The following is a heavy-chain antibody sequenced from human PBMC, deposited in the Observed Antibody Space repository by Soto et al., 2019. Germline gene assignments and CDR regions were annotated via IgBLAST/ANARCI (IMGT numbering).Heavy chain of an antibody. V-gene: IGHV5-51*01. CDR2: IYPGDSDT. J-gene: IGHJ5*02. CDR3: VKHRDCYGNTCYSGEFDP. CDR1: TYTVSNYW. D-gene: IGHD2-15*01. Sequence: GESLKISCKSSTYTVSNYWIGWVRQVPGEGLEWMGIIYPGDSDTRYSPSFQGQVTISVDKSISTAYLKLNSVTAADTAIYYCVKHRDCYGNTCYSGEFDPWGQGTLVTVSS.